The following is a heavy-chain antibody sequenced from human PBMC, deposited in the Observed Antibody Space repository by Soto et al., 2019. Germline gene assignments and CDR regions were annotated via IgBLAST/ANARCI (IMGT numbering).Heavy chain of an antibody. CDR1: GVSISSGDDY. Sequence: SETLSLTCIVSGVSISSGDDYWSWIRQPPGKGLEWIGYIYSSGSTYYNPSLRSRVTISADTSKNQFSLKLTSVTAADTAVYYCARGGGYDYWGRGALVTVSS. J-gene: IGHJ4*02. D-gene: IGHD3-22*01. CDR2: IYSSGST. V-gene: IGHV4-30-4*01. CDR3: ARGGGYDY.